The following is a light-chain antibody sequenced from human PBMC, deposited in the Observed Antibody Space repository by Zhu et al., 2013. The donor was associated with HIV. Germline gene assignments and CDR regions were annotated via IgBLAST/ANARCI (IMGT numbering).Light chain of an antibody. J-gene: IGLJ2*01. CDR3: ATWDRSLSAVV. CDR2: QDT. CDR1: ILGDKS. V-gene: IGLV3-1*01. Sequence: SYELTQPPSVSVSPGQTASITCSGDILGDKSACWYQQKPGQSPVLVIYQDTKRPSGIPDRFSASKSGPSATLDITGLQTGDEADYYCATWDRSLSAVVFGGGTKLTVL.